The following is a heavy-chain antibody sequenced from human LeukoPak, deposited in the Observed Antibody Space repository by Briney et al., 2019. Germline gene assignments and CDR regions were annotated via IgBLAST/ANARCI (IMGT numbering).Heavy chain of an antibody. Sequence: SQTLSLTCTVSGGSISSGGYYWSWIRQHPGKGLEWIGYIYYSGSTYYNPSLKSRVAISVDTSKNQFSLKLSSVTAADTAVYYCARVRIAVAGGVEWGQGTLVTVSS. V-gene: IGHV4-31*03. CDR1: GGSISSGGYY. CDR3: ARVRIAVAGGVE. D-gene: IGHD6-19*01. J-gene: IGHJ4*02. CDR2: IYYSGST.